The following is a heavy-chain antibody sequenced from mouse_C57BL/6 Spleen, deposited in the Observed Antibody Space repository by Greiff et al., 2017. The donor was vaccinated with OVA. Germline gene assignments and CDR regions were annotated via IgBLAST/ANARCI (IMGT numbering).Heavy chain of an antibody. Sequence: EVHLVESGGDLVKPGGSLKLSCAASGFTFSSYGMSWVRQTPDKRLEWVATISSGGSYTYYPDSVKGRFTISRDNAKNTLYLQMSSLKSEDTAMYYCARQDFYWYFDVWGTGTTVTVSS. CDR1: GFTFSSYG. J-gene: IGHJ1*03. CDR2: ISSGGSYT. V-gene: IGHV5-6*01. CDR3: ARQDFYWYFDV.